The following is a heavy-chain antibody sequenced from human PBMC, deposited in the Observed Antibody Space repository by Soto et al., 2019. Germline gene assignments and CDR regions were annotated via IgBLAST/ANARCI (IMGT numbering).Heavy chain of an antibody. CDR2: IYYSGST. CDR3: ARGRPQKGGYCSSTSCYSYYYYYMDV. J-gene: IGHJ6*03. V-gene: IGHV4-59*01. D-gene: IGHD2-2*01. CDR1: GGSISSYY. Sequence: QVQLQESGPGLVKPSETLSLTCTVSGGSISSYYWSWIRQPPGKGLEWTGYIYYSGSTNYNPSLKSRVTICIDTAKNQCSLKLSSVTSADTAAYYCARGRPQKGGYCSSTSCYSYYYYYMDVWGKGTTVTVSS.